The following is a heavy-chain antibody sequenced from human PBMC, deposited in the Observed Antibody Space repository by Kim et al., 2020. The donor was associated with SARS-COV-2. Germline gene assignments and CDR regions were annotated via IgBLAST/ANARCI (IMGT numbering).Heavy chain of an antibody. CDR2: ISYDGSNK. J-gene: IGHJ6*02. Sequence: GGSLRLSCAASGFTFSSYGMHWVRQAPGKGLEWVAVISYDGSNKYYADSVNGRFTISRDNSKNTLYLQMNSLRAEDTAVYYCAREYSSSSSIYYYYYGMDVWGQGTTVTVSS. CDR3: AREYSSSSSIYYYYYGMDV. CDR1: GFTFSSYG. V-gene: IGHV3-33*05. D-gene: IGHD6-13*01.